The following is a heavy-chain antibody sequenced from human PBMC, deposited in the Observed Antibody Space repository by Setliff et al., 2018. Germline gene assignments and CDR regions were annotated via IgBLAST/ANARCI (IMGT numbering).Heavy chain of an antibody. CDR3: ARGGSYPDY. CDR2: IRQDGSEK. D-gene: IGHD3-10*01. Sequence: PSETLRLSCAASGFTFRRDWMSWVRQAPGKGLEWVANIRQDGSEKYYVDSVRGRFTISRDNAKQSLYLQMNSLRVEDTAVYYCARGGSYPDYGGQGTVVTVSS. J-gene: IGHJ4*02. CDR1: GFTFRRDW. V-gene: IGHV3-7*01.